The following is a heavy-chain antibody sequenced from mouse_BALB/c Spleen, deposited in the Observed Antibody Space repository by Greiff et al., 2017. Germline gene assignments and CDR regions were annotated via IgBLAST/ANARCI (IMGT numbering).Heavy chain of an antibody. D-gene: IGHD1-1*01. Sequence: QVHVKQSGAELMKPGASVKISCKATGYTFSSYWIEWVKQRPGHGLEWIGEILPGSGSTNYNEKFKGKATFTADTSSNTAYMQLSSLTSEDSAVYYCARYYYGSGDFDYWGQGTTLTVSS. CDR2: ILPGSGST. CDR1: GYTFSSYW. J-gene: IGHJ2*01. V-gene: IGHV1-9*01. CDR3: ARYYYGSGDFDY.